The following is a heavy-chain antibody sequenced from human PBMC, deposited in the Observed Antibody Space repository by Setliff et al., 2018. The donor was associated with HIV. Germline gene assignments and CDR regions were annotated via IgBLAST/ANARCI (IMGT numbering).Heavy chain of an antibody. CDR3: ARCPSPPYCTSTTCYVDYYYMDV. D-gene: IGHD2-2*01. J-gene: IGHJ6*03. CDR1: GGSFSGYY. Sequence: KPSETLSLTCAVYGGSFSGYYWSWIRQPPGKGLEWIGEINHSGSTNYNPSLKSRVTISVDTSKNQFSLKLSSVTAADTAVYYCARCPSPPYCTSTTCYVDYYYMDVWGKGTTVTVSS. V-gene: IGHV4-34*01. CDR2: INHSGST.